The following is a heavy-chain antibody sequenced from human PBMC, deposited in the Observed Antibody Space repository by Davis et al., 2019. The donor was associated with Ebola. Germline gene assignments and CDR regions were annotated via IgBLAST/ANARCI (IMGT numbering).Heavy chain of an antibody. CDR1: GFTFSGSA. J-gene: IGHJ4*02. Sequence: GGSLRLSCAASGFTFSGSAMHWVRQASGKGLEWVGRIRSKANSYATAYAASVKGRFTISRDDSKNTAYLQMNSLRAEDTAVYYCTSRFSYDNGGASGHWGQGTLVTVSS. D-gene: IGHD3-22*01. V-gene: IGHV3-73*01. CDR3: TSRFSYDNGGASGH. CDR2: IRSKANSYAT.